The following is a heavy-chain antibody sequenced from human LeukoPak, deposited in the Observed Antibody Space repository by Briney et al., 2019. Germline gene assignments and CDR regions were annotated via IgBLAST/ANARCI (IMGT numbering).Heavy chain of an antibody. CDR1: GGTFSSCA. CDR3: ARGGTNYYDSSGYYPPTRWFDP. CDR2: ITPIFGTA. V-gene: IGHV1-69*05. Sequence: SVKVSFKASGGTFSSCAISWVRQAPGQGLEWMGGITPIFGTANYAQKFQGRVTITTDESTSTAYMELSSLRSEDTAVYYCARGGTNYYDSSGYYPPTRWFDPWGQGTLVTVSS. J-gene: IGHJ5*02. D-gene: IGHD3-22*01.